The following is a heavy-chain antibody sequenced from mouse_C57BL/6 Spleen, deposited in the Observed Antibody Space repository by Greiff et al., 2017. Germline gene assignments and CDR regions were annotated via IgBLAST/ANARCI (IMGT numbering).Heavy chain of an antibody. V-gene: IGHV5-4*01. CDR2: ISDGGSYT. CDR1: GFTFSSYA. D-gene: IGHD2-14*01. CDR3: ARGYSAGYFDV. J-gene: IGHJ1*03. Sequence: EVQLVESGGGLVKPGGSLKLSCAASGFTFSSYAMSWVRQTPEKRLEWVATISDGGSYTYYPDNVKGRFTISRDNAKNNLYLQMSHLKSEDTAMYYCARGYSAGYFDVWGTGTTVTGSS.